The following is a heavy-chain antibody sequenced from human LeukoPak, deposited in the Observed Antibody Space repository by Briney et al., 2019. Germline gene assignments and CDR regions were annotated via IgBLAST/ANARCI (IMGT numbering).Heavy chain of an antibody. CDR2: INHSGST. D-gene: IGHD6-19*01. Sequence: PSETLSLTCAVYGGSFSGYYWSWIRQPPGKGLEWIGEINHSGSTNYNPSLKSRVTISVDTSNNQFSLKLSSVTAADTAVYYCARGSSSGWVGDAFDIWGQGTMVTVS. J-gene: IGHJ3*02. CDR3: ARGSSSGWVGDAFDI. CDR1: GGSFSGYY. V-gene: IGHV4-34*01.